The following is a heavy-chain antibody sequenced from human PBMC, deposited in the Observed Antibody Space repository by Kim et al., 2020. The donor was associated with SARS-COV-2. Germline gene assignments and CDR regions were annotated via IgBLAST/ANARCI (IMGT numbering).Heavy chain of an antibody. CDR1: GGSIRGNNW. CDR2: IYHTGNT. Sequence: SETLSLTCAVSGGSIRGNNWWSWVRQTPGKGLEWIGEIYHTGNTKYNPSLQSRVIISVYRSKNQFSLKLSSVTAADTAVYFCARAEVAARFGMDVWGQGT. J-gene: IGHJ6*02. D-gene: IGHD6-6*01. V-gene: IGHV4-4*02. CDR3: ARAEVAARFGMDV.